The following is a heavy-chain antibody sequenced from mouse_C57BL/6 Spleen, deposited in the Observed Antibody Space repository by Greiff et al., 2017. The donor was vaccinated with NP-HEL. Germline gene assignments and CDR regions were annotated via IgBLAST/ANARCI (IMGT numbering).Heavy chain of an antibody. Sequence: EVQLQQSGAELVRPGASVKLSCTASGFNIKDDYMHWVKQRPEQGLEWIGWIDPENGDTEYASKFQGKATITADPSSNTAYLQLSSLTSEDTAVYYCTLYSNYEGTYWGQGTLVTVSA. J-gene: IGHJ3*01. CDR2: IDPENGDT. D-gene: IGHD2-5*01. CDR3: TLYSNYEGTY. CDR1: GFNIKDDY. V-gene: IGHV14-4*01.